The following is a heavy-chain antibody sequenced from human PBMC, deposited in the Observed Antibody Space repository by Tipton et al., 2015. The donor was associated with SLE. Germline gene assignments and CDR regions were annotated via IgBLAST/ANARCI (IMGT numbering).Heavy chain of an antibody. Sequence: TLSLTCTVSGGSISSSSYYWGWIRQPPGQGLEWIGSIYYSGGTYYNPSLKSRVTISVDTSKNQFSLKLSSVTAADTAVYYCARVGAGATSGAFDIWGQGTMVTVSS. D-gene: IGHD1-26*01. CDR1: GGSISSSSYY. V-gene: IGHV4-39*01. CDR3: ARVGAGATSGAFDI. J-gene: IGHJ3*02. CDR2: IYYSGGT.